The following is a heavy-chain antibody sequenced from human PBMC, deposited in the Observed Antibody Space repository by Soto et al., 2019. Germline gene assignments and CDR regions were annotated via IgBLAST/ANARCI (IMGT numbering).Heavy chain of an antibody. CDR2: IRSKAYGGTT. CDR3: TRGRQGDYYYYMDV. Sequence: VGSKRHCYTAAGVNCGDYARSWFRQDPGKGLEWVGFIRSKAYGGTTEYAASVKGRFTISRDDSKSIAYLQMNSLKTEDTAVYYCTRGRQGDYYYYMDVWGKGTTVTVSS. CDR1: GVNCGDYA. V-gene: IGHV3-49*03. J-gene: IGHJ6*03.